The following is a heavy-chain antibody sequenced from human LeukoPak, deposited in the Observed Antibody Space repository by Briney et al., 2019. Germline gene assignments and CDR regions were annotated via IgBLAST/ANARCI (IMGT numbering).Heavy chain of an antibody. CDR1: GYTFTDFA. CDR2: ISAYNGNK. D-gene: IGHD5-24*01. J-gene: IGHJ4*02. Sequence: GASVKVSCKTSGYTFTDFAISWVRQAPGQGLEWMGWISAYNGNKKYAQKLQGRVTMTTDTSTSTAYMELRSLRSDDTAVYYCARDLGEEPATIFFDYWGQGTLVTVSS. V-gene: IGHV1-18*01. CDR3: ARDLGEEPATIFFDY.